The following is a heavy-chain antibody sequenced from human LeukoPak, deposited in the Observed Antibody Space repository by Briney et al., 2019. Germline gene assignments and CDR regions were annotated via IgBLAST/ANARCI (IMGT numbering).Heavy chain of an antibody. J-gene: IGHJ4*02. V-gene: IGHV3-30*02. D-gene: IGHD2-2*01. CDR2: IRYDGSNE. CDR3: ARHFCSSTSCSN. Sequence: PGGSLRLSCAASGFTFSSYGMHWVRQAPGKGLEWVSFIRYDGSNEYYADSVKGRFTISRDNAKNSLYLQMNSLRTEDTAVYYCARHFCSSTSCSNWGQGTLVTVSS. CDR1: GFTFSSYG.